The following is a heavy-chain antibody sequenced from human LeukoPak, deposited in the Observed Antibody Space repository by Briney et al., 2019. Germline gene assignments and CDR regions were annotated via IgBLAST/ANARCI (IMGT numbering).Heavy chain of an antibody. J-gene: IGHJ4*02. D-gene: IGHD5-24*01. CDR2: ISSSSSYI. Sequence: PGGSLRLSCAASGFTFSSYSMNWVRQAPGKGLEWVSSISSSSSYIYYADSVKGRFTISRDNAKNSLYLRMNSLRAEDTAVYYCARAREMTKDYWGQGTLVTVSS. V-gene: IGHV3-21*01. CDR1: GFTFSSYS. CDR3: ARAREMTKDY.